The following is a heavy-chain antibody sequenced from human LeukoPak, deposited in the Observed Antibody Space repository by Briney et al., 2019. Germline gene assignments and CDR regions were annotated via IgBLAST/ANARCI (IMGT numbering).Heavy chain of an antibody. D-gene: IGHD3-22*01. CDR3: AKERDYYDSSGYFDF. V-gene: IGHV3-23*01. CDR2: ISSRGTST. Sequence: PGGSLRLSCAASGFTFSSYAMSWVRQAPGKGLEWVSAISSRGTSTYYADSVSGQFTISRGDSKSTLYLQMNSLRAEDTAVYYCAKERDYYDSSGYFDFWGQGTLVTGSS. CDR1: GFTFSSYA. J-gene: IGHJ4*02.